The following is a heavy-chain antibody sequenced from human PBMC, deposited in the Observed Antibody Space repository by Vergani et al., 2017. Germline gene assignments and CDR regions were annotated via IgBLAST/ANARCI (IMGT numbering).Heavy chain of an antibody. Sequence: QVQLQQWGAGLLKPSETLSLTCAVYGGSFSGYYWSWIRQPPGKGLEWIGEINHSGSTNYNPSLKSRVTISVDTSKNQFSLKLSSVTAADTAVYYCARSGSYAVGGSSYFDYWGQGTLVTVSS. CDR3: ARSGSYAVGGSSYFDY. J-gene: IGHJ4*02. D-gene: IGHD1-26*01. V-gene: IGHV4-34*01. CDR1: GGSFSGYY. CDR2: INHSGST.